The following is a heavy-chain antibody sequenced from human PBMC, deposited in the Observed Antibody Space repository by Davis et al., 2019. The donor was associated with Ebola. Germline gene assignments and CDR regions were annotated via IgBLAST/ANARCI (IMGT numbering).Heavy chain of an antibody. D-gene: IGHD1-7*01. V-gene: IGHV1-8*03. CDR1: GYTFTTYD. CDR3: ARGRDNWNYANMDV. CDR2: LNHDSGNT. Sequence: ASVQVSCMASGYTFTTYDINCVRQATRQGLQWMGWLNHDSGNTGYAQKFQGRVTITRNTSIGTAYMELSSLRPKDTAVYYCARGRDNWNYANMDVWGKGTTVTVSS. J-gene: IGHJ6*03.